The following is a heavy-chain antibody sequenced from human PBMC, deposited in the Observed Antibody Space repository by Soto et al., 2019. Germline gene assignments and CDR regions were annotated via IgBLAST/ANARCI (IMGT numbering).Heavy chain of an antibody. J-gene: IGHJ5*02. Sequence: GESLKISCQGSGYTFVNYWIAWVRQMPGAGLEVMRVIHPSYCRFEYTPPDQGHLPISADKSSAAAQLQWNSLRTSDTATFSCARLPTGFPNWFDPWGEGTRVTVSS. V-gene: IGHV5-51*01. D-gene: IGHD4-17*01. CDR2: IHPSYCRF. CDR1: GYTFVNYW. CDR3: ARLPTGFPNWFDP.